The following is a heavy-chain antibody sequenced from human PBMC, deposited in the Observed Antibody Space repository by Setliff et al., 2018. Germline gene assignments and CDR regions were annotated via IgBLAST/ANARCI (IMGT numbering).Heavy chain of an antibody. J-gene: IGHJ3*02. D-gene: IGHD3-9*01. CDR2: IIPIFVTA. CDR1: GGTFSSYA. Sequence: SVKVSCKASGGTFSSYAISWVRQAPGQGLGWMGGIIPIFVTANYAQKFQCRVTITADESTSTAYMELSSLRSEDTAVYYCARTLLRYDAFDIWGPGTMVTVSS. CDR3: ARTLLRYDAFDI. V-gene: IGHV1-69*13.